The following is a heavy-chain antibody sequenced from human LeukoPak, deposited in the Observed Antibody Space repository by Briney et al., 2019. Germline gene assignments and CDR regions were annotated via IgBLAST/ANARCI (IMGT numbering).Heavy chain of an antibody. D-gene: IGHD3-22*01. Sequence: ESLKISCKGSGYSFSSYWIGWVRQMPGKGLEWMGIIYPGHSDTKYSPSFQGQVTMSADRSINTAYLQWSSLKASDTAIYYCARAPLDSSGNHWGVWFDPWGQGTLVTVSS. CDR1: GYSFSSYW. CDR2: IYPGHSDT. CDR3: ARAPLDSSGNHWGVWFDP. J-gene: IGHJ5*02. V-gene: IGHV5-51*01.